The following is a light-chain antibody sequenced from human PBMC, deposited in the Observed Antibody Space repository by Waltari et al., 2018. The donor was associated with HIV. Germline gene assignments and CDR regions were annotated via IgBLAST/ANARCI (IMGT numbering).Light chain of an antibody. CDR1: QSITTY. J-gene: IGKJ2*01. CDR3: QQSYSSSST. Sequence: IQMTQSPSSLSASVGARVTITCRASQSITTYLNWYQQKPGKAPNLLIYAASSLQSGVPSRFSGSGSGTDFTLTISSLQPEDFATYYCQQSYSSSSTFGQGTKLEIK. CDR2: AAS. V-gene: IGKV1-39*01.